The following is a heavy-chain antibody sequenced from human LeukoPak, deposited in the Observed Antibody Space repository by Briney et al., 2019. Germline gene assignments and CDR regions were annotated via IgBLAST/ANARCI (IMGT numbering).Heavy chain of an antibody. D-gene: IGHD2-2*01. CDR1: GGSFSSYY. J-gene: IGHJ4*02. V-gene: IGHV4-4*07. Sequence: SETLSLTCTVSGGSFSSYYWSWIRQPAGKGLEWIGRIYTSGSTNYNPSLKSRVTMSVDTSKNQFSLKLSSVTAADTAVYYCAGDLYCSSTSCYPFDYWGQGTLVTVSS. CDR3: AGDLYCSSTSCYPFDY. CDR2: IYTSGST.